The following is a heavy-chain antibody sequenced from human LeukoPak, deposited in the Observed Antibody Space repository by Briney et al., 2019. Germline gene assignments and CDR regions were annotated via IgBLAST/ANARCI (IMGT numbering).Heavy chain of an antibody. D-gene: IGHD4-17*01. Sequence: SSETLSLTCTVSGGSISSYYWSWIRQPPGKGLEWIGYIYYSGSTNYNPSLKSRVTISVDTSKNQFSLKLSSVTAADTAVYYCARHAYGDYPFDYWGQGTLVTVSS. CDR3: ARHAYGDYPFDY. CDR2: IYYSGST. CDR1: GGSISSYY. V-gene: IGHV4-59*08. J-gene: IGHJ4*02.